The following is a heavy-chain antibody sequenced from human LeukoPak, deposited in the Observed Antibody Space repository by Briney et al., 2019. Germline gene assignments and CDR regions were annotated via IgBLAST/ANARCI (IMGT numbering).Heavy chain of an antibody. D-gene: IGHD5-24*01. J-gene: IGHJ6*03. CDR1: GGSISSGSYY. CDR2: IYTSRST. CDR3: ARGGGRDGYNLAYYYYMDV. V-gene: IGHV4-61*02. Sequence: TLSLTCTVSGGSISSGSYYWSWIRQPAGKGLEWIGRIYTSRSTNYNPSLKSRVTISVDTSKNQFSLKLSSVTAADTAVYYCARGGGRDGYNLAYYYYMDVWGKGTTVTVSS.